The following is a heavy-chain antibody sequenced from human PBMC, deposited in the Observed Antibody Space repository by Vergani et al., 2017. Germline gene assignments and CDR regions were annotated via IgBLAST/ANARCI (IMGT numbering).Heavy chain of an antibody. CDR2: IYYSGLT. D-gene: IGHD6-19*01. CDR1: ADSISSGSYY. J-gene: IGHJ4*02. V-gene: IGHV4-39*01. CDR3: ARQRPGSGWSPGDFDD. Sequence: QLQLQQSGPGLVKPSETLFLTCTVSADSISSGSYYWGWIRQPPGKSLERIGSIYYSGLTYYNPTLKSRVAISVDTSKNQFSLKVTSVTAADTAVYFCARQRPGSGWSPGDFDDWGQGILVTVSS.